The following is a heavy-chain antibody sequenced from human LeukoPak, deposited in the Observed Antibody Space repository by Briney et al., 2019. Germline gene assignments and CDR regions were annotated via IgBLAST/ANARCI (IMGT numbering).Heavy chain of an antibody. V-gene: IGHV1-46*01. CDR2: INPSGGST. Sequence: VASVKVSCKASGYTFTSYYMHWVRQAPGQGLEWTGIINPSGGSTSYAQKFQGRVTMTRDTPTNTVYMELSSLRTEDTAVYYCASVYLYGMDVWGQGTTVTVSS. CDR1: GYTFTSYY. CDR3: ASVYLYGMDV. D-gene: IGHD2-8*01. J-gene: IGHJ6*02.